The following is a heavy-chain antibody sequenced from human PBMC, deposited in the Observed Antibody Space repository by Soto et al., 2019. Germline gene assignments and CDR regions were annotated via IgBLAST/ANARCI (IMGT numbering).Heavy chain of an antibody. CDR1: GFTFSNYA. Sequence: PGGSLRLSCAASGFTFSNYAMSWVRQAPGMGLEWVSTLGVRSTYYADSVKGRFTISRDNSNNALYLQMNSLRVGDTAVYYCAKGTLVKPHGTRDFDVWGQGTMVTVSS. J-gene: IGHJ3*01. D-gene: IGHD6-13*01. V-gene: IGHV3-23*01. CDR3: AKGTLVKPHGTRDFDV. CDR2: LGVRST.